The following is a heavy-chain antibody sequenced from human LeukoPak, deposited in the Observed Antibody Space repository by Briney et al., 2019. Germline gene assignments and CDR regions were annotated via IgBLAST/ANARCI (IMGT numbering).Heavy chain of an antibody. D-gene: IGHD2-2*01. CDR1: GGTFSSYA. J-gene: IGHJ4*02. CDR3: ASSSTQYCSSTSCYYFDY. Sequence: RGASVKVSCTASGGTFSSYAISWVRQAPGQGLEWMGGIIPIFGTANYAQKFQGRVTITADESTSTAYMELSSLSSEDTAVYYCASSSTQYCSSTSCYYFDYWGQGTLVTVSS. V-gene: IGHV1-69*13. CDR2: IIPIFGTA.